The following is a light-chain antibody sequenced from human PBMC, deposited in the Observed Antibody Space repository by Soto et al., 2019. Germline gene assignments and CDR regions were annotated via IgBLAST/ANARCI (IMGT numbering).Light chain of an antibody. CDR1: QTISSW. V-gene: IGKV1-5*03. J-gene: IGKJ1*01. CDR2: KAS. CDR3: QHYNSYSEA. Sequence: DIEMTQSPSTLSVSVGDRVTITCGASQTISSWLAWYQQKPGKAPKLLIYKASTLKSGVPSRFRGSGSGTEFTLTISSLQTDDFATYYCQHYNSYSEAFGQGTKVDIK.